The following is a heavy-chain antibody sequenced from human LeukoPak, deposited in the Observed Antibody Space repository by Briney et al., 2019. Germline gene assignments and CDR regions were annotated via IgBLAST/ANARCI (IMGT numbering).Heavy chain of an antibody. CDR1: GFTFSSYA. V-gene: IGHV3-30*14. CDR2: ISYDGSNK. J-gene: IGHJ4*02. Sequence: PGRSLRLSCAASGFTFSSYAMHWVRQAPGKGLEWVAVISYDGSNKYYADSVKGRFTISRDNSKNTLYLQMSSLRPEDTAVYHCVKRGHSDDYAYDYWGQGTLVTVSS. CDR3: VKRGHSDDYAYDY. D-gene: IGHD4-17*01.